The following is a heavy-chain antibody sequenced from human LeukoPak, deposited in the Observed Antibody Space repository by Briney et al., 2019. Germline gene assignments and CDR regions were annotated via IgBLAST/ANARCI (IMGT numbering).Heavy chain of an antibody. Sequence: GGSLRLSCAASGFTFSSYGMHWVRQAPGKGLEWVAVIWYDGSNKYYADSVKGRFTISRDNSKNTLYLQMNSLRAEDTAVYYCARINSSRWYDFWGQGTLVTVSS. CDR3: ARINSSRWYDF. CDR1: GFTFSSYG. D-gene: IGHD6-13*01. J-gene: IGHJ4*02. CDR2: IWYDGSNK. V-gene: IGHV3-33*01.